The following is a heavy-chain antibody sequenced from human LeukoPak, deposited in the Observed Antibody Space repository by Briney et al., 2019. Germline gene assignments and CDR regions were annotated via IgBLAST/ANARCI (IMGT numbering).Heavy chain of an antibody. V-gene: IGHV3-7*03. CDR3: ARGHVWFDP. Sequence: GGSLRLSCAASGFTFSNYGMTWVREAPGKGLEWVANIKQDGSEKYYVDSVKGRFTISRDNAKNSLYLQMNSLRAEDMAVYYCARGHVWFDPWGQGTLVTVSS. CDR1: GFTFSNYG. J-gene: IGHJ5*02. CDR2: IKQDGSEK.